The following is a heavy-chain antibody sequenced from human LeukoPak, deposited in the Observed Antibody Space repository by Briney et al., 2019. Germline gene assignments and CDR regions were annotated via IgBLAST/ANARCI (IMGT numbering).Heavy chain of an antibody. D-gene: IGHD3-10*01. V-gene: IGHV3-23*01. J-gene: IGHJ4*01. CDR3: AKRFGEGEFNY. CDR1: GFTFSNHA. CDR2: IGGNSGNT. Sequence: GGSLRLSCAASGFTFSNHAMNWVRQAPGKGLEWVSFIGGNSGNTYYADSVRGRFTISRDNSKNTLYLQMNSLRADDTAVYYFAKRFGEGEFNYWGHGTRVTVSS.